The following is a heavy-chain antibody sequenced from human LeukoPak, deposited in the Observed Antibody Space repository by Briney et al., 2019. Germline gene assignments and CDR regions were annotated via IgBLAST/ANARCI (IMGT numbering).Heavy chain of an antibody. CDR2: IKEDGSEK. V-gene: IGHV3-7*01. CDR1: GFTFSDYW. J-gene: IGHJ3*02. Sequence: TGGSLRLSCEAYGFTFSDYWMTWVRQAPGQGLEWVANIKEDGSEKYYVDSVKGRFTISRDNAKNSLYLQMNSLRAEDTAVYYCARDEYNWNVDAFDIWGQGTVVTVSS. D-gene: IGHD1-20*01. CDR3: ARDEYNWNVDAFDI.